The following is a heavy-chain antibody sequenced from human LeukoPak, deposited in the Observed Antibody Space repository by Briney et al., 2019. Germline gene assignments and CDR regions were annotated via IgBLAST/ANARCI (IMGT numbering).Heavy chain of an antibody. D-gene: IGHD3-22*01. J-gene: IGHJ4*02. CDR1: GGTFSSYA. V-gene: IGHV1-69*04. CDR3: ARDHYDSSGQADY. CDR2: IIPILGIA. Sequence: SVKVSCKASGGTFSSYAISWVRQAPGQGLEWMGRIIPILGIANYAQKFQGRVTITADKSTSTAYMELSSLRSEDTAVYYCARDHYDSSGQADYWGQGTLVTVSS.